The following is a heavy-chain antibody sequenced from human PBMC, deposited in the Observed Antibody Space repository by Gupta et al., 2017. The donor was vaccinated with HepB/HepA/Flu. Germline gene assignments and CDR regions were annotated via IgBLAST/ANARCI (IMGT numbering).Heavy chain of an antibody. CDR3: ARDGHSVMVDFDY. V-gene: IGHV1-2*02. CDR1: GYTFTNDY. D-gene: IGHD5-18*01. Sequence: QVRLVQSGAEVKKPGASVKVSCKASGYTFTNDYFYWVRQAPGQGLECMGWIYPNNGNKKYAQKFQGRVTMTSDTSINKLYMELSRLTSDDTAIYYCARDGHSVMVDFDYWGQGTLVTVSS. CDR2: IYPNNGNK. J-gene: IGHJ4*02.